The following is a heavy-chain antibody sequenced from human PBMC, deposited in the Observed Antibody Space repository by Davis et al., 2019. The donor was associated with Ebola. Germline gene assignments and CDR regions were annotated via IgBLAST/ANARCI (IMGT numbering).Heavy chain of an antibody. V-gene: IGHV4-4*09. CDR3: ASTPTVLGDFFDY. CDR2: IYTSGST. D-gene: IGHD3-16*01. Sequence: MPSETLSLTCTVSGGPISSYYWSWIRQPPGKGLEWIGYIYTSGSTNYNPSLKSRVTISIDTSKNQFSLNLSSVTAADTAVYYCASTPTVLGDFFDYWGQGTLVTVSS. CDR1: GGPISSYY. J-gene: IGHJ4*02.